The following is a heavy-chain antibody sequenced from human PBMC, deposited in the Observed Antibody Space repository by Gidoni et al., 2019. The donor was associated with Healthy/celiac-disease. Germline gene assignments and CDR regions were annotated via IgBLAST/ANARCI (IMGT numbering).Heavy chain of an antibody. Sequence: QLQLQESGPGLVKPSETLSLTCTASGGSISSSSYYWGWPRQPPGKGLEWIGSIYYRGSTYYNPSLKSRVTISVDTSKNQFSLKLSSVTAADTAVYYCARHESGSYAHYWGQGTLVTVSS. CDR3: ARHESGSYAHY. J-gene: IGHJ4*02. CDR1: GGSISSSSYY. CDR2: IYYRGST. D-gene: IGHD3-10*01. V-gene: IGHV4-39*01.